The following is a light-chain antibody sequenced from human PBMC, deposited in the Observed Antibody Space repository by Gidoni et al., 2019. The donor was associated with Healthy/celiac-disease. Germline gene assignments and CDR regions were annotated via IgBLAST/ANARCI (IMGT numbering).Light chain of an antibody. CDR2: GKN. J-gene: IGLJ3*02. CDR1: SLRSYY. Sequence: SELTQDPAVSVALGQTVRITCQGDSLRSYYASWYQQKPGQAPVLVIYGKNNRPSGIPDRFSGSSSGNTASLTITGAQAEDEADYYCNARDSSGNHLRVFGGGTKLTVL. CDR3: NARDSSGNHLRV. V-gene: IGLV3-19*01.